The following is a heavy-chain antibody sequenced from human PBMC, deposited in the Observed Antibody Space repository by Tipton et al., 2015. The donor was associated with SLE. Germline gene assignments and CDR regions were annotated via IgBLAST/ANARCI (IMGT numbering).Heavy chain of an antibody. J-gene: IGHJ3*02. V-gene: IGHV4-34*01. D-gene: IGHD3-3*01. CDR1: GGSFSGYY. CDR2: INHGGSI. CDR3: ARRRYYDFWSGYYTEDAFDI. Sequence: GLVKPSETLSLTCAVYGGSFSGYYWNWIRQPPGKGLEWIGEINHGGSINYNPSLKSRVTMSVDTSKNQFSLKLSSVTAADTAVYYCARRRYYDFWSGYYTEDAFDIWGQGTMVTVSS.